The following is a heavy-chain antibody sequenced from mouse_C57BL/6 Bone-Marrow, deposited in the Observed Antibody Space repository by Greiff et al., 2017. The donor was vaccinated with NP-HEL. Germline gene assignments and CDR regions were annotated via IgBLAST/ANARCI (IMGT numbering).Heavy chain of an antibody. V-gene: IGHV3-8*01. CDR3: ARTEYYGSSYRYFDY. Sequence: EVKLMESGPGLAKPSQTLSLTCSVTGYSITSDYWNWIRKFPGNKLEYMGYISYSGSTYYNPSLKSRISITRDTSKNQYYLQLNSVTTEDTATYYCARTEYYGSSYRYFDYWGQGTTLTVSS. J-gene: IGHJ2*01. CDR2: ISYSGST. D-gene: IGHD1-1*01. CDR1: GYSITSDY.